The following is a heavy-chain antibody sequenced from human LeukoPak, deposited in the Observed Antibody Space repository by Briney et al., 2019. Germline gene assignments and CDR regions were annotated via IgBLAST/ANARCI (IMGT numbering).Heavy chain of an antibody. CDR3: ARRDYSGSYSSQGVYFDL. V-gene: IGHV4-39*07. CDR1: GGSISSSSYY. J-gene: IGHJ2*01. CDR2: IYYSGST. Sequence: PSETLSLTCTVSGGSISSSSYYWGWIRQPPGKGLEWIGSIYYSGSTYYNPSLKSRVTISVDTSKNQFSLKLSSVTAADTAVYYCARRDYSGSYSSQGVYFDLWGRGTLVTVSS. D-gene: IGHD1-26*01.